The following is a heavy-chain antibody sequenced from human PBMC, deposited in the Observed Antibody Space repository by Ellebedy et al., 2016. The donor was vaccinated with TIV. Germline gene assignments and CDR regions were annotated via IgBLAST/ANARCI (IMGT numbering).Heavy chain of an antibody. J-gene: IGHJ6*02. CDR3: ARAVTTTQPSYYGMDV. V-gene: IGHV4-34*01. D-gene: IGHD4-17*01. Sequence: GSLRLSXAVYGGSFSGYYWSWIRQPPGKGLEWIGEINHSGSTNYNPSLKSRVTISVDTSKNQFSLKLSSVTAADTAVYYCARAVTTTQPSYYGMDVWGQGTTVTVSS. CDR1: GGSFSGYY. CDR2: INHSGST.